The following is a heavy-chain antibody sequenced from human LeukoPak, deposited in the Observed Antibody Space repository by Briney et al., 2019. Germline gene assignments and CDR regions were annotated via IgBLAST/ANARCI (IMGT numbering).Heavy chain of an antibody. Sequence: PGGSLRLSCAVSGFTFKLYWMHWVRQAPGKGLEWVSSISSSSTYIHYVDSVKGRFTISRDDAKNSLYLQMNGLRAEDTALYYCARDWSGDDYWGQGTLVTVSS. V-gene: IGHV3-21*01. CDR2: ISSSSTYI. CDR3: ARDWSGDDY. CDR1: GFTFKLYW. D-gene: IGHD3-3*01. J-gene: IGHJ4*02.